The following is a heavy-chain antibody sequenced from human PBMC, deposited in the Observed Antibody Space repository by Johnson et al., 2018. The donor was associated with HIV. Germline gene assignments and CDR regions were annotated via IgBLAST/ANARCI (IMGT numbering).Heavy chain of an antibody. J-gene: IGHJ3*02. CDR3: AKEAYGGNSPHAFDI. CDR1: GFTFSSYA. Sequence: QVRLVESGGGLVQPGGSLRLSCSVSGFTFSSYAIHWVRQAPGKGLEYVSAISSNGGSTYYANSVKGRFTISRDNSKNTLYLQMNSLRAEDTAVYYCAKEAYGGNSPHAFDIWGQGTMVTVSS. D-gene: IGHD4-23*01. CDR2: ISSNGGST. V-gene: IGHV3-64*04.